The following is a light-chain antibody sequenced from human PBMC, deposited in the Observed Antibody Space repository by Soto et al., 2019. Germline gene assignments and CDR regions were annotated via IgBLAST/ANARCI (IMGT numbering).Light chain of an antibody. V-gene: IGLV1-40*01. CDR3: TSYSRYRVLV. Sequence: QSVLTQPPSVSGAPGQRVTISCTGSSSNIGAGYDVHWYQQLPGTAPKLIIFEVSNRPSGVSDRFSGSNSGITASLTISGLQAEDEADYYCTSYSRYRVLVFGGGTK. CDR1: SSNIGAGYD. CDR2: EVS. J-gene: IGLJ3*02.